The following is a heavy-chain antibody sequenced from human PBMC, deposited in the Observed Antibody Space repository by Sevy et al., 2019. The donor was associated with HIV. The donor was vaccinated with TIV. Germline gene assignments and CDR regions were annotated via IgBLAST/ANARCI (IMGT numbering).Heavy chain of an antibody. CDR3: ARDQDGYNYLSDY. D-gene: IGHD5-12*01. CDR2: ISYDGSNK. V-gene: IGHV3-30-3*01. Sequence: GGSLRLSCAVSGFTFSTYAMNWVRQAPGKGLEWVAVISYDGSNKYYADSVKGRFTISRDNSKNTLYLQMNSLRAEDTAVYYCARDQDGYNYLSDYWGQGTLVTVSS. J-gene: IGHJ4*02. CDR1: GFTFSTYA.